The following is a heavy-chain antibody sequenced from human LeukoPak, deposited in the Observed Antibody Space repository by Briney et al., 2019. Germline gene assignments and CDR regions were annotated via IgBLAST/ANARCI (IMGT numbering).Heavy chain of an antibody. CDR3: ARATEDDILTGYWDYFDY. D-gene: IGHD3-9*01. J-gene: IGHJ4*02. Sequence: PSETLSLICTVSGGSVSSGSYYWSWIRQPPGKGLEWIGYIYYSGSTNYNPSLKSRVTISVDTSKNQFSLKLSSVTAADTAVYYCARATEDDILTGYWDYFDYWGQGTLVIVSS. V-gene: IGHV4-61*01. CDR1: GGSVSSGSYY. CDR2: IYYSGST.